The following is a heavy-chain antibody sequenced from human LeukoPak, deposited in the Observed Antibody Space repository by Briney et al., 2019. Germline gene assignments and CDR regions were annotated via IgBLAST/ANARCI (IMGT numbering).Heavy chain of an antibody. Sequence: PGGSLRLSCAASGFTFSSYSMNWVRQAPGKGLEWVSSISSSSSYIYYADSVKGRFTISRDNAKNSLYLQMSSLRAEDTAVYYCARDHVAVAGCIDYWGQGTLVTVSS. D-gene: IGHD6-19*01. CDR1: GFTFSSYS. V-gene: IGHV3-21*01. J-gene: IGHJ4*02. CDR3: ARDHVAVAGCIDY. CDR2: ISSSSSYI.